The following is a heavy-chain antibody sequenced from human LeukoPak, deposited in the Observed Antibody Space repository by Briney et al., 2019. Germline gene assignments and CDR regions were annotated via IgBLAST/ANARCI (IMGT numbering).Heavy chain of an antibody. CDR3: ATDRPHPRNEPTNFDY. V-gene: IGHV3-23*01. CDR1: GFTFSNFA. D-gene: IGHD1-1*01. CDR2: ISGSGHNT. Sequence: PGGSLRFSFAAAGFTFSNFAMSWFRQAPGKGLKWVSAISGSGHNTYYADSVKGRFTISRDNSKNTLYLQMSSLRAEDTAVYYCATDRPHPRNEPTNFDYWGQGTLVTVSS. J-gene: IGHJ4*02.